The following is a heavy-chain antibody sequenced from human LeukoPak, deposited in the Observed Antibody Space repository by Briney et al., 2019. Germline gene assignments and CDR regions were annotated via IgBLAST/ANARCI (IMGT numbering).Heavy chain of an antibody. Sequence: GGSLRLSCAASGFTFDDYAMHWVRQAPGKGLEWVSLISGDGGSTYYADSVKGRLTISRDNSKNSLYLQMNSLRTEDTALYYCAKVSPYHHSSGWYPIYYYYYGMDVWGQGTTVTVSS. D-gene: IGHD6-19*01. CDR2: ISGDGGST. CDR3: AKVSPYHHSSGWYPIYYYYYGMDV. J-gene: IGHJ6*02. V-gene: IGHV3-43*02. CDR1: GFTFDDYA.